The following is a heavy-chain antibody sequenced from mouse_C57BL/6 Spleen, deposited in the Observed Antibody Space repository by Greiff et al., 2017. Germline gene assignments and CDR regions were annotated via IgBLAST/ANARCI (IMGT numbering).Heavy chain of an antibody. Sequence: QVQLQQPGAELVMPGASVKLSCKASGYTFTSYWMHWVKQRPGQGLEWIGEIDPSASYTNYNQKFKGKSTLTVDKSTSTAYMQLSSLTSEDSAVYYCARYKGGGSSLGYWGQGTTLTVSA. CDR1: GYTFTSYW. CDR2: IDPSASYT. J-gene: IGHJ2*01. D-gene: IGHD1-1*01. CDR3: ARYKGGGSSLGY. V-gene: IGHV1-69*01.